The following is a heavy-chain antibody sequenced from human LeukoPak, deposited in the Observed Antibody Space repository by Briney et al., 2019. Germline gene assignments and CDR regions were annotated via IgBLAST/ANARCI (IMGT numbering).Heavy chain of an antibody. CDR2: ISSSGSTI. CDR3: ARAGPYSGSYYAFDI. CDR1: GFTFSSYS. J-gene: IGHJ3*02. Sequence: GGSLRLSCAASGFTFSSYSMNWVRQAPGKGLEWVSYISSSGSTIYYADSVKGRFTISRDNAKNSLYLQMNSLRAEDTAVYYCARAGPYSGSYYAFDIWGQGTMVTVSS. D-gene: IGHD1-26*01. V-gene: IGHV3-48*04.